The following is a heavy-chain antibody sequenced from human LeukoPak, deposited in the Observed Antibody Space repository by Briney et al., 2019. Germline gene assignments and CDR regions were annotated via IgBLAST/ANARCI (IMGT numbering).Heavy chain of an antibody. CDR3: ARGGIAAAGTTHDAFDI. CDR2: INPDNGVT. J-gene: IGHJ3*02. Sequence: ASVKVSCKASGYTFTGYYIHWVRQAPGQGLEWMGWINPDNGVTNYAQKFQGRVTITRGTSISTAYMELSRLRSDDTAVYHCARGGIAAAGTTHDAFDIWGQGTMVTVSS. D-gene: IGHD6-13*01. CDR1: GYTFTGYY. V-gene: IGHV1-2*02.